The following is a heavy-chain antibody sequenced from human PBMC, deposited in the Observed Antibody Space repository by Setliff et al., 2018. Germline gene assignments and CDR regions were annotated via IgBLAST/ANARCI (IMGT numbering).Heavy chain of an antibody. Sequence: SETLSLTCTVSGGTFTPYYWSWIRQPPGKGLEWIGYVYYSGTAYYNPSLKSRVTVIVDTSKNQFSLRLSSVTAADTAVYYCARGGTFRYFDYWGQGTPVTVSS. V-gene: IGHV4-59*01. CDR1: GGTFTPYY. CDR2: VYYSGTA. J-gene: IGHJ4*02. CDR3: ARGGTFRYFDY. D-gene: IGHD5-12*01.